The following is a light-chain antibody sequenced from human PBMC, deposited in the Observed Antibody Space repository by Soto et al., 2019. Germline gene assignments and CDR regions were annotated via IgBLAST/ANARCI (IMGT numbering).Light chain of an antibody. CDR2: GAS. CDR3: QQYGSSPSWT. V-gene: IGKV3-20*01. J-gene: IGKJ1*01. CDR1: QSVSSSY. Sequence: EIVLTQSPGTLSLSPGERATLSCRVSQSVSSSYLAWYQQKPGQAPRLLIYGASSRATVIPDRFSGSGSGTDFTLTISRLEPEDFAVYYCQQYGSSPSWTFGQGTKV.